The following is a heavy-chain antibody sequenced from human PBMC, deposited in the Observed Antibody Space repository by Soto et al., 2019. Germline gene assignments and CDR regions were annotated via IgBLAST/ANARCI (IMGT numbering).Heavy chain of an antibody. D-gene: IGHD1-1*01. Sequence: GGSLRLSCAASGFTFSKHWMHWVRQAPGKGLVWVSHIKTDGSFTRDADSVKGRFTISRDNARNTLYLQMNSLRAEDTAVYYCARDNNWSLDYWGQGTLVTVSS. V-gene: IGHV3-74*01. CDR3: ARDNNWSLDY. CDR1: GFTFSKHW. CDR2: IKTDGSFT. J-gene: IGHJ4*02.